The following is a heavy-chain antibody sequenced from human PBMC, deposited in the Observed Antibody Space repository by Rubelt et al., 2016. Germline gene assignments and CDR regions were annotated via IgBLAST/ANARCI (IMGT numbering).Heavy chain of an antibody. D-gene: IGHD4-17*01. CDR3: ARRAVTTGLSF. CDR2: INYSGIT. Sequence: QLQLQESGPGLAKPSETLSLTCTVSGASISISSHYWVWVRQPPGKGLEWIGSINYSGITYYNPSLKSRVTISVGTSKNQFSLKLSSVTAADTAVYYCARRAVTTGLSFWSQGSLVTVSS. CDR1: GASISISSHY. V-gene: IGHV4-39*07. J-gene: IGHJ4*02.